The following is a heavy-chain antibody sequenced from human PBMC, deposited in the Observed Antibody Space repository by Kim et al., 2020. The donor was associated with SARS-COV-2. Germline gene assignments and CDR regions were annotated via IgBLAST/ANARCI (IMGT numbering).Heavy chain of an antibody. J-gene: IGHJ4*02. CDR3: ARRSLTGYYKAFDY. Sequence: NPSLKSRVTISVDTSKNQFSLKLSSVTAADTAVYYCARRSLTGYYKAFDYWGQGTLVTVSS. V-gene: IGHV4-39*01. D-gene: IGHD3-9*01.